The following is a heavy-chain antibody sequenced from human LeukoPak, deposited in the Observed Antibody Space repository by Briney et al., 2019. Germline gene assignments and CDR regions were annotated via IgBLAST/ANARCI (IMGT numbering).Heavy chain of an antibody. J-gene: IGHJ4*02. CDR1: GGSIRTYY. CDR3: ATTRSTVTTATVLDY. V-gene: IGHV4-4*07. D-gene: IGHD4-17*01. Sequence: SETLSLTCAVSGGSIRTYYWSWVRQPAGKGLEWIGRIYTTGSTTYNPSLKSRVTMSLDTSKNQFSLNLSFVTAADTAVYYCATTRSTVTTATVLDYWGQGTLVTVSS. CDR2: IYTTGST.